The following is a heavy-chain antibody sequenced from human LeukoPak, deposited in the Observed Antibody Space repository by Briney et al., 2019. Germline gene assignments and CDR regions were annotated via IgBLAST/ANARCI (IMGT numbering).Heavy chain of an antibody. J-gene: IGHJ4*02. CDR1: GFTFGDYA. CDR2: IRSKAYGGTT. D-gene: IGHD6-13*01. CDR3: TRDRGIAAAGSH. Sequence: GGSLRLSCTASGFTFGDYAMSWFRQAPGKGLEWVGFIRSKAYGGTTECAASVKGRFTISRDDSKSIAYLQMNSLKTEDTAVYYCTRDRGIAAAGSHWGQGTLVTVSS. V-gene: IGHV3-49*03.